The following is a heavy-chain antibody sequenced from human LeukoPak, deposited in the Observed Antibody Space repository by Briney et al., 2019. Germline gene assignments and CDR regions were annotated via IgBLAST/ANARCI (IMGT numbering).Heavy chain of an antibody. Sequence: PSETLSLTCTVSGDSISTYYWSWIRQPPGKGLEWIGYISNSGSTNYNPSLKSRVTILGGTSKNQFSLKLSSVTAADTAVYYCAGAVVRGVIVFDYWGQGTLVTVSS. CDR3: AGAVVRGVIVFDY. J-gene: IGHJ4*02. CDR2: ISNSGST. V-gene: IGHV4-59*01. D-gene: IGHD3-10*01. CDR1: GDSISTYY.